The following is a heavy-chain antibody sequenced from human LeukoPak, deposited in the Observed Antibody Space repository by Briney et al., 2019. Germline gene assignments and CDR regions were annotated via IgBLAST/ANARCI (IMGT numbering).Heavy chain of an antibody. CDR1: GYTFTSYG. D-gene: IGHD6-19*01. CDR3: ARPARGFSTDWLEYFQH. J-gene: IGHJ1*01. V-gene: IGHV1-18*01. Sequence: GASVKVSCKASGYTFTSYGISWVRQAPGQGLEWMGWICAYNGNTNYAQKLQGRVTMTTDTSTSTAYMELRSLRSDDTAVYYCARPARGFSTDWLEYFQHWGQGTLVTVSS. CDR2: ICAYNGNT.